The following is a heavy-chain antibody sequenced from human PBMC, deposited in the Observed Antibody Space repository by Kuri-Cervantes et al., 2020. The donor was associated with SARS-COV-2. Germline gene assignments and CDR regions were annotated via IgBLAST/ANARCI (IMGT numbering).Heavy chain of an antibody. CDR3: ATGMVRGLIQSYYYGMDV. V-gene: IGHV1-2*04. CDR1: GYTFTGYY. D-gene: IGHD3-10*01. CDR2: INHNSGGT. J-gene: IGHJ6*02. Sequence: ASVKVSCKASGYTFTGYYMHWVRQAPGQGLEWMGWINHNSGGTNYAQKFQGWVIMTRDTSISTAYMELSRLRSDDTAVYYFATGMVRGLIQSYYYGMDVWGQGTTVTVSS.